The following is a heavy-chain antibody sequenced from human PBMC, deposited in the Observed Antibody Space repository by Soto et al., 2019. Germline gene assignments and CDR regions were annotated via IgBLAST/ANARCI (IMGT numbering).Heavy chain of an antibody. V-gene: IGHV4-39*01. CDR3: ARFSWYDGDSITNYYMDF. CDR1: GDSISSRSYY. J-gene: IGHJ6*03. CDR2: ISYTGNT. Sequence: LQESGPGLVKPSETLFLTCSVFGDSISSRSYYWAWIRRPPGMGLEWIASISYTGNTYYNPSLTSRAAISGDTSKNQFSLKLSFVTAADTAVYYCARFSWYDGDSITNYYMDFWGNGATVTVSS. D-gene: IGHD6-13*01.